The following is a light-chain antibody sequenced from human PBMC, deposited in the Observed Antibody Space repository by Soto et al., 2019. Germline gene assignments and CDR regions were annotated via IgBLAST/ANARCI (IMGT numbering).Light chain of an antibody. CDR3: HQYASSPRT. Sequence: EIVLTQSPGTLSLSPGDRATLSCRASQGVSANSLAWYQQKPGQAPRLLIYGASIRATGISDRFSGSGSGTDFTLTISSLEPEDFALYYCHQYASSPRTFGQGTKVDIK. V-gene: IGKV3-20*01. J-gene: IGKJ1*01. CDR2: GAS. CDR1: QGVSANS.